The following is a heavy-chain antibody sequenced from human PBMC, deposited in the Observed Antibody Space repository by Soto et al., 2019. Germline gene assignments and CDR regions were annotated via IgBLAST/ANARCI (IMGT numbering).Heavy chain of an antibody. Sequence: SETLSLTCAVYGGSFSGYYWSWIRQPPGKGLEWIGEINHSGSTNYNPSLKSRVTISVDTSKNQFSLKLSSVTAADTAVYYCASSSSWYGHLNFDYWGQGTLVTVSS. V-gene: IGHV4-34*01. D-gene: IGHD6-13*01. CDR3: ASSSSWYGHLNFDY. J-gene: IGHJ4*02. CDR2: INHSGST. CDR1: GGSFSGYY.